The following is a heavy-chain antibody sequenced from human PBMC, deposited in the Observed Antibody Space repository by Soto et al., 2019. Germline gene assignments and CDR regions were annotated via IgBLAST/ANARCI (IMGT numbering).Heavy chain of an antibody. V-gene: IGHV4-34*01. CDR2: ISHSGST. J-gene: IGHJ5*02. CDR1: GGSLSGYY. D-gene: IGHD3-10*01. CDR3: AGVLLFFRDLFTENWFDP. Sequence: SETLSLTCAVYGGSLSGYYWSWIRQPPGKGLEWIGEISHSGSTNYNPTLKSRVTISIDMSKNQFSLKVSSVTAADTAVYYCAGVLLFFRDLFTENWFDPCGQRTLVIVS.